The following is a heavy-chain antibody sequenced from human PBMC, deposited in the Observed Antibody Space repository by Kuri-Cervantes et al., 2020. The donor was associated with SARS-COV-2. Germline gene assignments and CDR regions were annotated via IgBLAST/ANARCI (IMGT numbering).Heavy chain of an antibody. J-gene: IGHJ4*02. CDR2: TYYRSKWYN. CDR1: GDSVSSNSAA. V-gene: IGHV6-1*01. Sequence: SCAISGDSVSSNSAAWNWIRQSPSRGLEWLGRTYYRSKWYNDYAVSVKSRITINPDTSKNQFSLQPNSVTPEDTAVYYCARSPKGIAVAADFDYWGQGTLVTVSS. CDR3: ARSPKGIAVAADFDY. D-gene: IGHD6-19*01.